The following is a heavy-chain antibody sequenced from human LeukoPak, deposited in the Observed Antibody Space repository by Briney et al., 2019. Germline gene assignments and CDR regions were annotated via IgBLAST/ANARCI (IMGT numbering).Heavy chain of an antibody. V-gene: IGHV3-48*02. CDR3: ARSRNYFDH. J-gene: IGHJ4*02. CDR1: GFTFSTYS. Sequence: QPGRSLRLSCADSGFTFSTYSMNWVRQAPGKGLEWVSYISSSSSNIFYADSVKGRFTISRDNAKNSLYLQMNSLRDEDTAVYYCARSRNYFDHWGQGTLVTVSS. D-gene: IGHD1-1*01. CDR2: ISSSSSNI.